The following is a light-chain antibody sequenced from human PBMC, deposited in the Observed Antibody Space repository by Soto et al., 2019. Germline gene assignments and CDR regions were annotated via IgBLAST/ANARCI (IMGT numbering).Light chain of an antibody. CDR2: GNT. J-gene: IGLJ2*01. CDR1: SSNIGALYD. V-gene: IGLV1-40*01. Sequence: QSVLTQPPSVSGAPGQRVTISCTGSSSNIGALYDVYWYQQLPGTAPKLLIYGNTNRPSGLPDRFSGSKSGTSASLAITGLQAEDEADYYCQSYNSSLSGSVFGGGTKLTVL. CDR3: QSYNSSLSGSV.